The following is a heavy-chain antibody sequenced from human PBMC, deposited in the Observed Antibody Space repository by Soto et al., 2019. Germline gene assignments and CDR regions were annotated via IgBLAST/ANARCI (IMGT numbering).Heavy chain of an antibody. V-gene: IGHV5-51*01. Sequence: PGESLKISCKGSGYSFTSYWIGWVRQMPGKGLEWMGFIYPGDSDTRYGPSFQGQVTISADKSISTAYLQWSSLKASDTAVYYCAAGGISPGNYNYYAMDVWGQGTTVTVSS. D-gene: IGHD3-16*01. CDR3: AAGGISPGNYNYYAMDV. CDR2: IYPGDSDT. CDR1: GYSFTSYW. J-gene: IGHJ6*02.